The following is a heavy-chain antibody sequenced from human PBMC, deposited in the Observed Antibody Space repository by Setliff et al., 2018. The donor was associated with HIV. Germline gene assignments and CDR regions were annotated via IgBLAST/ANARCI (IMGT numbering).Heavy chain of an antibody. V-gene: IGHV4-61*02. CDR2: IYTTGST. D-gene: IGHD3-22*01. CDR1: GGSISSSSYY. J-gene: IGHJ6*02. CDR3: ARQDQYDDSGYYVGFYGMDV. Sequence: SETLSLTCTVSGGSISSSSYYWTWIRQPAGKGLEWIGRIYTTGSTNYNPSLKSRVTISVDTSKNQFSLKLSSVTDADTAVYYCARQDQYDDSGYYVGFYGMDVWGQGTTVTVSS.